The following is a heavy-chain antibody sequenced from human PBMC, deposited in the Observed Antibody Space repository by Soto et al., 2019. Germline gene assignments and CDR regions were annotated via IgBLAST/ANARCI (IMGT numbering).Heavy chain of an antibody. D-gene: IGHD6-6*01. V-gene: IGHV3-30*18. Sequence: GGSLRLSCAASGFTFSSYGMHWVRQAPGKGLEWVAVISYYGSNKYYADSVKGRFTISRDNSKNTLYLQMNSLRAEDTAVYYCANSSSSEGYNWFDPWGQGTLVTVAS. CDR3: ANSSSSEGYNWFDP. CDR1: GFTFSSYG. J-gene: IGHJ5*02. CDR2: ISYYGSNK.